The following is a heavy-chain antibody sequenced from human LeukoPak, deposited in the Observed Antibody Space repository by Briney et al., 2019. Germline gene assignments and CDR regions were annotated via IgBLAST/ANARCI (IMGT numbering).Heavy chain of an antibody. V-gene: IGHV3-7*01. CDR2: IKEDGREK. CDR3: AKRMGYFDY. J-gene: IGHJ4*02. D-gene: IGHD2-8*01. Sequence: PGGSLRLSCAASGFTFSGYWMIWFRQAPGKGLDWVANIKEDGREKDYVGSVKGRFTISRDNAKNSLYLQMNSLRVEDTAVYYCAKRMGYFDYWGQGTLVTVSS. CDR1: GFTFSGYW.